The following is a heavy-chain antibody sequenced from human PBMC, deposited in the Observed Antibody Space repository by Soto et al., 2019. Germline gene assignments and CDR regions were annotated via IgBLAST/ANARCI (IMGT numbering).Heavy chain of an antibody. J-gene: IGHJ4*02. Sequence: QVQLVQSGAEVKKPGASVKVSCKTSGYTFTNYDINWVRQATGQGLEWMGWMNPNSGNTSYAQKYQGGSTMTRNTTITTAYMEVSRMRTGDTAVYYCSGAETPSTSSPFDYWGQGTLVTVSS. CDR2: MNPNSGNT. CDR3: SGAETPSTSSPFDY. CDR1: GYTFTNYD. D-gene: IGHD2-2*01. V-gene: IGHV1-8*01.